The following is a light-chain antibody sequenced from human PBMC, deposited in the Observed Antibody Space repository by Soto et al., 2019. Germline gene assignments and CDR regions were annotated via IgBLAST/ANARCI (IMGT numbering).Light chain of an antibody. Sequence: EIVLTQSPGTLSLSPGERVTLSCRASQSINNNYLAWYQHKPGQAPRLIVYGASARATGIPDRVSGSGSGTDFTLTISRLEPEDFAVYYCQQYSSLYTFGQGTKLEIK. J-gene: IGKJ2*01. CDR1: QSINNNY. V-gene: IGKV3-20*01. CDR2: GAS. CDR3: QQYSSLYT.